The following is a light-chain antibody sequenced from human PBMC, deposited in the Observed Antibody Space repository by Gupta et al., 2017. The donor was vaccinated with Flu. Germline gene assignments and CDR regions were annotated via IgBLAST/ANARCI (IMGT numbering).Light chain of an antibody. CDR3: QQDCSSSLT. Sequence: EIVLTQSPGTLSLSPGERATLSCRASQSVSSSYLAWYQQKPGQAPRLLIYGASSRATGIPDRFSGSGSGTDFTLTISRLEPEDFAVYYCQQDCSSSLTFGQGTKVEIK. CDR2: GAS. J-gene: IGKJ1*01. CDR1: QSVSSSY. V-gene: IGKV3-20*01.